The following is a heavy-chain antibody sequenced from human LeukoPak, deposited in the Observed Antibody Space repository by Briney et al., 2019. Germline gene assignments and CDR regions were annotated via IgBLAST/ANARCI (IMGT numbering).Heavy chain of an antibody. CDR1: GFTFSSYA. CDR2: ISGSGGST. J-gene: IGHJ3*02. V-gene: IGHV3-23*01. CDR3: AKYITMIVVADAFDI. Sequence: GGSLRLSCAASGFTFSSYAMSWVRQAPGKGLEWVSAISGSGGSTYYADSVKGRFTISRDNSKNTLYLQMNSLRAEDTVVYYCAKYITMIVVADAFDIWGQGTMVTVSS. D-gene: IGHD3-22*01.